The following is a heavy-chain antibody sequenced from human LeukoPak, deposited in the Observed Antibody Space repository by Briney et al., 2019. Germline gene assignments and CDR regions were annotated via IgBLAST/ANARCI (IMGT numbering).Heavy chain of an antibody. CDR3: ARDLEYLGYYYGMDV. CDR2: IWYDGSNK. Sequence: GGSLRLSCAASGFTFSSSGMHWVRQAPGKGLEWVALIWYDGSNKYYADSVKGRFTISRDNSKNTLYLQMNSLRAEDTAVYYCARDLEYLGYYYGMDVWGQGTTVTVSS. J-gene: IGHJ6*02. CDR1: GFTFSSSG. V-gene: IGHV3-33*01. D-gene: IGHD2-2*02.